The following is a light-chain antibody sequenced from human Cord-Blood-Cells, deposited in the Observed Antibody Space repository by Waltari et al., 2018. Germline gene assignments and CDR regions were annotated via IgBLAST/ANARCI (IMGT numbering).Light chain of an antibody. CDR2: AAS. J-gene: IGKJ4*01. V-gene: IGKV1-39*01. CDR3: QQSYSTLT. Sequence: DIQMTQSPSSLYASVGDRVTITCRASQSISSYLNWYQQKPGKAPKVLIYAASSLQSGVPSRFSGSGSGTEFTLTISSLQPEDFATYYCQQSYSTLTFGGGTKVEIK. CDR1: QSISSY.